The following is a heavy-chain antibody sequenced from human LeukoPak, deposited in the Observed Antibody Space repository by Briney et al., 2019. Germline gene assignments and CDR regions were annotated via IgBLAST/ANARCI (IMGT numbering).Heavy chain of an antibody. CDR2: MNPNSGNT. CDR1: GYTFTSYD. CDR3: ARAGLWELPRYAFDI. J-gene: IGHJ3*02. D-gene: IGHD1-26*01. Sequence: ASVKVSCKASGYTFTSYDINWVRQATGQGLEWLGWMNPNSGNTGYAQNFQGRVTMTRDTSIDTAYMELTSLRYEDTAVYYCARAGLWELPRYAFDIWGQGTMVTVSS. V-gene: IGHV1-8*01.